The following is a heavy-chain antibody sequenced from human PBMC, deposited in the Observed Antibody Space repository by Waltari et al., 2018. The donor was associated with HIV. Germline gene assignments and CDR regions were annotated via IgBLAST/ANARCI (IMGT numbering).Heavy chain of an antibody. V-gene: IGHV1-69-2*01. Sequence: EVQLEQPGAAVKKPGATVKIFFKISGYPFTDYYIHWIQQTPGRGLEWVGLVGHEDGEPRFSKTFRDKVTITADRSTDTAYLKLSSLTSDDTAIYYCARTLTLTFDPFDIWGQGTMVVVSS. CDR1: GYPFTDYY. CDR3: ARTLTLTFDPFDI. J-gene: IGHJ3*02. D-gene: IGHD7-27*01. CDR2: VGHEDGEP.